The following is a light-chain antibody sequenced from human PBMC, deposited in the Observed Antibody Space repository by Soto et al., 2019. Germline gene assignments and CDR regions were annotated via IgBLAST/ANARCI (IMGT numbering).Light chain of an antibody. J-gene: IGLJ1*01. V-gene: IGLV2-11*01. CDR3: CSYAGSYTYV. CDR1: NRDVGGYNY. CDR2: DVS. Sequence: QSALTQPRSVSGSPGQSVTTSRTGTNRDVGGYNYVSWYQQHPGKAPKLMIYDVSKRPSGVPDRFSGSKSGNTASLTISGLQAEDEADYYCCSYAGSYTYVFGTGTKVTVL.